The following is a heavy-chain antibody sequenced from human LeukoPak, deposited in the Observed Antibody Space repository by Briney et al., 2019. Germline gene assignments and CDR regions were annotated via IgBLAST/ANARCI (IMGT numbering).Heavy chain of an antibody. CDR3: ARGLAGSDAFDI. J-gene: IGHJ3*02. V-gene: IGHV3-53*01. CDR1: GFTVSSNY. CDR2: IYSGGST. D-gene: IGHD7-27*01. Sequence: GGSLRLSCAASGFTVSSNYMSWVRQAPGKGLEWVSVIYSGGSTYYADSVKGRFTISRDNSKNTLYLQMNGLRAEDTAVYYCARGLAGSDAFDIWGQGTMVTVSS.